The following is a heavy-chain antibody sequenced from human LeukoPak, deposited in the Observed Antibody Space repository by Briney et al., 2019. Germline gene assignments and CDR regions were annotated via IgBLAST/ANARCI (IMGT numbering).Heavy chain of an antibody. CDR1: RFTFSSYA. J-gene: IGHJ5*02. CDR3: ARGVQLERRGWFDP. CDR2: IYSGGST. D-gene: IGHD1-1*01. V-gene: IGHV3-53*01. Sequence: PGGSLRLSCAASRFTFSSYAMHWVRQAPGKGLEWVSVIYSGGSTYYADSVKGRFTISRDNSKNTLYLQMNSLRAEDTAVYYCARGVQLERRGWFDPWGQGTLVTVSS.